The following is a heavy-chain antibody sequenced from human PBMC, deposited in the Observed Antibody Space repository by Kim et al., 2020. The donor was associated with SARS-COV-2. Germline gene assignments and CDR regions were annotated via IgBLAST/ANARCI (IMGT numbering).Heavy chain of an antibody. CDR1: GGTFSSYA. V-gene: IGHV1-69*04. D-gene: IGHD2-8*02. CDR2: IIPILGIT. Sequence: SVKVSCKAFGGTFSSYALSWVRQAPGQGLEWMGRIIPILGITNYAQKFQGRVTITADKSTSTAFMELSSLPSEEAALYYGRRAVPPSHWSYSSYYRMDV. J-gene: IGHJ6*01. CDR3: RRAVPPSHWSYSSYYRMDV.